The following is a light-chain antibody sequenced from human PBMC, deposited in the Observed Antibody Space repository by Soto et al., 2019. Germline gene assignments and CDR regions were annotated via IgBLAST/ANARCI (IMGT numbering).Light chain of an antibody. Sequence: DIQMTQSPSTLSASVGDRVTITCRASQSVRSWLAWYQQKPGRAPKFLIYDASSLESGVPSRFSGSGSGTEFTLTISNLQPDDFATYYCQQYDNYPLTCGGGTKGDI. CDR3: QQYDNYPLT. J-gene: IGKJ4*01. V-gene: IGKV1-5*01. CDR2: DAS. CDR1: QSVRSW.